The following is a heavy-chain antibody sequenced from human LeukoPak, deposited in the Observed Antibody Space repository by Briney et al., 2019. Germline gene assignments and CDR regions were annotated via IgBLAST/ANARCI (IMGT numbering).Heavy chain of an antibody. CDR2: ISSSSSYI. D-gene: IGHD1-26*01. J-gene: IGHJ3*02. CDR3: ARDEWGDAFDI. CDR1: GFISSSYS. V-gene: IGHV3-21*01. Sequence: GGSLTLSCAASGFISSSYSMNWVRQAPGKGLEWVSSISSSSSYIHSADSVRGRFTISRDNAKNSLFLQMNSLRAEDTAVYYCARDEWGDAFDIWGQGTIVTVFS.